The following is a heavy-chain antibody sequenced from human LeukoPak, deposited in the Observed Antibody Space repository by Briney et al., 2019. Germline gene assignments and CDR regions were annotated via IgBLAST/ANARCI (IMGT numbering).Heavy chain of an antibody. CDR3: ARDWKDYYDSSGYYQPPDY. CDR2: ISTTGSSI. D-gene: IGHD3-22*01. V-gene: IGHV3-48*03. J-gene: IGHJ4*02. Sequence: PGGSLRLSCAASGFTFSSYEMNWVRQAPGKGLEWVSYISTTGSSIYYADSVKGRFTISRDNAKNSLYLQMNSLRAEDTAVYYCARDWKDYYDSSGYYQPPDYWGQGTLVTVSS. CDR1: GFTFSSYE.